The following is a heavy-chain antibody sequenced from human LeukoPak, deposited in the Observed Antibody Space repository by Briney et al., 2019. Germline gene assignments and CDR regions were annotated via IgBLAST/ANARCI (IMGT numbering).Heavy chain of an antibody. CDR2: ISGSGGST. J-gene: IGHJ4*02. V-gene: IGHV3-23*01. CDR3: AKDFSQRWFGELFRGIFDY. D-gene: IGHD3-10*01. Sequence: GGSLRLSCAASGFTFSSYAMSWVRQAPGKGLEWVSAISGSGGSTYYADSVKGRFTISRDNSKNTLYLQMDSLRAEDTAVYYCAKDFSQRWFGELFRGIFDYWGQGTLVTVSS. CDR1: GFTFSSYA.